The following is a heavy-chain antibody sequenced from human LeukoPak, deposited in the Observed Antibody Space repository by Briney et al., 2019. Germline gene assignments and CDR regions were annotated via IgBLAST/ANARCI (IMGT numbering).Heavy chain of an antibody. CDR2: INPDSGGT. D-gene: IGHD3-22*01. CDR1: GYTFTGYY. V-gene: IGHV1-2*06. CDR3: AREGNYYDSSGYYYTDY. J-gene: IGHJ4*02. Sequence: ASVTVSCKASGYTFTGYYIHWVRQAPGQGLEWMGRINPDSGGTNYAQKFQGRVTITADESTSTAYMELSSLRSEDTAVYYCAREGNYYDSSGYYYTDYWGQGTLVTVSS.